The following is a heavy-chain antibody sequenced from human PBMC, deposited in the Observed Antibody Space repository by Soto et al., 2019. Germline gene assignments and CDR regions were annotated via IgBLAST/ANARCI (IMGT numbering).Heavy chain of an antibody. Sequence: WGSLRLSCEASGFTFVSYAINFFRHSPVKGLEWISVISGSGGATYFADSVKGRFVISRDNSKNTLYLQMNSLRAEDTAIYYCAKATLRVVHPLVFDYWGQGSLVTVSS. V-gene: IGHV3-23*01. J-gene: IGHJ4*02. D-gene: IGHD3-3*01. CDR2: ISGSGGAT. CDR3: AKATLRVVHPLVFDY. CDR1: GFTFVSYA.